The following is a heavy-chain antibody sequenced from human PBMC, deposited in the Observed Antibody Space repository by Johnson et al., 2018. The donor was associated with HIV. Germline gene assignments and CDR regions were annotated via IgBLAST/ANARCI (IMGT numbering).Heavy chain of an antibody. CDR1: GFTFDDYG. V-gene: IGHV3-15*01. J-gene: IGHJ3*02. D-gene: IGHD3-16*01. CDR2: IKSKTDGGTT. CDR3: ARQGGWAFDI. Sequence: VQLVESGGGVVRPGGSLRLSCAASGFTFDDYGMNWVRQVPGKGLEWVGRIKSKTDGGTTDYAAPVKGRFTISRDDSKNTLYLQMNSLRAEDTALYYCARQGGWAFDIWGQGTMVTVSS.